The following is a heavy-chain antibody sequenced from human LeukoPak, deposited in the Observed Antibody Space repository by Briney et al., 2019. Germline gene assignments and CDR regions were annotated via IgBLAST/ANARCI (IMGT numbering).Heavy chain of an antibody. V-gene: IGHV4-39*01. J-gene: IGHJ4*02. CDR1: GGSISSSSYY. CDR3: ARYRIYCSSTSCYFDY. CDR2: IYYSGST. D-gene: IGHD2-2*01. Sequence: SETLSLTCTVSGGSISSSSYYWGWIRQPPGKGLEWIGSIYYSGSTYYNPSLKSRVTISVYTSKNQFSLKLSSVTAADTAVYYCARYRIYCSSTSCYFDYWGQGTLVTVSS.